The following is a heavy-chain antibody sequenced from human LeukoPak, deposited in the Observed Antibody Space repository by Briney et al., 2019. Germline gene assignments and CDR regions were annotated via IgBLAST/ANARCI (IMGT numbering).Heavy chain of an antibody. D-gene: IGHD3-16*01. J-gene: IGHJ4*02. CDR3: ARVLRGRGTFYFDY. Sequence: SETLSLTCTVSSGSIRTSYCSWIRQPPGKGLEWIGYIYYSGSTNYNPSLKSRVTISVDTSKNQFSLKLSSVTAADTAVYYCARVLRGRGTFYFDYWGQGTLVTVSS. CDR1: SGSIRTSY. V-gene: IGHV4-59*01. CDR2: IYYSGST.